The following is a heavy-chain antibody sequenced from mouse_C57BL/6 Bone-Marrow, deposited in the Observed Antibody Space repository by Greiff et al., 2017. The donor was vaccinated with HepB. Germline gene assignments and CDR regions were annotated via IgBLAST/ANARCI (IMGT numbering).Heavy chain of an antibody. CDR3: ARRHYCGSRSYYAMDY. D-gene: IGHD1-1*01. J-gene: IGHJ4*01. Sequence: EVKLVESGGDLVKPGGSLKLSCAASGFTFSSYGMSWVRQTPDKRLEWVATISSGGSYTYYPDSVKGRFTISRDNAKNTLYLQMSSLKSEDTAMYYGARRHYCGSRSYYAMDYWGQGTSVTVSS. CDR1: GFTFSSYG. V-gene: IGHV5-6*02. CDR2: ISSGGSYT.